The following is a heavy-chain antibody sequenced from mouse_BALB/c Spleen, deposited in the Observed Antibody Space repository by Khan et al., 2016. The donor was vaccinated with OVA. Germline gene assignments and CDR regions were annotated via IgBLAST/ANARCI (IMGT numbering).Heavy chain of an antibody. CDR1: GYTFTYYV. Sequence: QVQLQQSGPELVKPGASVKMSCKASGYTFTYYVITWVKRRTGQGLEWIGEIYPGSDNAYYNERFKGKATLTADKSSNTTHMQLSSLTSEDSAVYFCARGEGYYVYFDYWGQGTTLTVSS. J-gene: IGHJ2*01. CDR3: ARGEGYYVYFDY. V-gene: IGHV1-81*01. CDR2: IYPGSDNA. D-gene: IGHD2-3*01.